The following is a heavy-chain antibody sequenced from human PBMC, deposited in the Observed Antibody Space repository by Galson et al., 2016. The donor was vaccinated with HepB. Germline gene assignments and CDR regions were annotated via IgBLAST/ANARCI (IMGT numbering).Heavy chain of an antibody. V-gene: IGHV1-46*01. CDR3: AREIGGTSYFEY. CDR1: RDTLSNHY. D-gene: IGHD1-7*01. J-gene: IGHJ4*02. Sequence: SVKVSCKASRDTLSNHYLHWVRQAPGQGLEWVGVINPSDGTTNCAERFQGRVTMTRDASTTSFYMELSSLRYEDTAEYFCAREIGGTSYFEYWGQGTLVTVSS. CDR2: INPSDGTT.